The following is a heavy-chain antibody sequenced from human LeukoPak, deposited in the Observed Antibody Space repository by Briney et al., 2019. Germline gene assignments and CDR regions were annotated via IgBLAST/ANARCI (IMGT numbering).Heavy chain of an antibody. CDR2: ISAYHGNT. CDR3: ARGYCSSTSCYGFDY. J-gene: IGHJ4*02. V-gene: IGHV1-18*01. CDR1: GYTFTSYG. D-gene: IGHD2-2*01. Sequence: ASVKVSCKASGYTFTSYGISWVRQAPGQGLEWMGWISAYHGNTNYAQKLQGRVTMTTDTSTSTAYMELRSLRSDDTAVYYCARGYCSSTSCYGFDYWGQGTLVTVSS.